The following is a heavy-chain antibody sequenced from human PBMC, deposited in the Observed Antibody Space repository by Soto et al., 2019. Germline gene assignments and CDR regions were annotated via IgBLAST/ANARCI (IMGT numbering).Heavy chain of an antibody. J-gene: IGHJ4*02. Sequence: QVQLVQSGAEVKKYGASVKVSCKASGYTFTSHDINWVRQATGQELEWMGWMNPNSGNTSYAQKFQGRVIMTRNASISTDYMELSSLRSEGTAVYYCARWDYGDYARFDYWGQGTLVTVSS. D-gene: IGHD4-17*01. V-gene: IGHV1-8*01. CDR3: ARWDYGDYARFDY. CDR2: MNPNSGNT. CDR1: GYTFTSHD.